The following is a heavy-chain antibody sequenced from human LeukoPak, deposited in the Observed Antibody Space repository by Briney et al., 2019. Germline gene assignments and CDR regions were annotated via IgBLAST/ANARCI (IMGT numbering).Heavy chain of an antibody. V-gene: IGHV6-1*01. J-gene: IGHJ4*02. CDR1: GDSVSSNSAA. D-gene: IGHD3-10*01. Sequence: SQTLSRTCAISGDSVSSNSAAWNWIRQSPSRGLEWLGRTYYRSRWYNDYAVSVKSRITINPDTSKNQFSLHLNSVTPEVTAVYYCARVVGQEEDYWGQGTLVTVSS. CDR3: ARVVGQEEDY. CDR2: TYYRSRWYN.